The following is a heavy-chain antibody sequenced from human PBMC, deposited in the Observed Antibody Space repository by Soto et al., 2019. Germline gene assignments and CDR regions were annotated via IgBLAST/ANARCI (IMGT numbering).Heavy chain of an antibody. CDR3: ERFRLTTAAFDI. J-gene: IGHJ3*02. D-gene: IGHD4-17*01. V-gene: IGHV4-39*01. CDR2: IYYSGST. Sequence: SETLSLTCTVSGGSISSSSDYWGWIRQPPGKGLEWIGSIYYSGSTYYNPSLKSRVTISVDTSKNQFSLKLSSVTAADTAVYYCERFRLTTAAFDIWGQGTMVTVS. CDR1: GGSISSSSDY.